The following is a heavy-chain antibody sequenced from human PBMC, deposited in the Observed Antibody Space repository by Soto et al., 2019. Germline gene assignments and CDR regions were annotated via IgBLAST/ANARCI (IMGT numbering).Heavy chain of an antibody. V-gene: IGHV1-8*01. CDR3: ARMATFFPLNWFDP. Sequence: PVKLARKGFVYGLSSDVGARGRQATGQGLAWMGWMNHGSGDTGYAQKLQGRVTMTRDISIATAYMERSSLRSDETAIYSCARMATFFPLNWFDPWGQVTLVT. CDR1: VYGLSSDV. CDR2: MNHGSGDT. J-gene: IGHJ5*02. D-gene: IGHD3-3*01.